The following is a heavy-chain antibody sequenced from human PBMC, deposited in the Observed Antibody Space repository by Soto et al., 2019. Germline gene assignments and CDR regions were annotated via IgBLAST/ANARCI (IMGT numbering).Heavy chain of an antibody. Sequence: ASVKVSCKASGFTFTSSAVQWVRQARGQRLEWIGWIVVGSGNTNYAQKFQERVTITRDMSTSTAYMALSSLRSEDTAVYYCAAEPHYYDSSGYYYGLDYWGQGTLVTVSS. J-gene: IGHJ4*02. CDR3: AAEPHYYDSSGYYYGLDY. CDR1: GFTFTSSA. CDR2: IVVGSGNT. V-gene: IGHV1-58*01. D-gene: IGHD3-22*01.